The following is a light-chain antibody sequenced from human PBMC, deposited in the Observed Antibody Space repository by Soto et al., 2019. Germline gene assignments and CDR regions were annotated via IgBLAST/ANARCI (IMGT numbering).Light chain of an antibody. V-gene: IGLV3-21*02. CDR2: DDS. CDR1: NIGSDS. J-gene: IGLJ2*01. CDR3: QVWESSSDPVI. Sequence: SYELTQPPSVSVAPGQTARITCGGDNIGSDSVHWYQQKPGQAPVLVVYDDSDRPSGIPERFSGSNSGNTATLTISRVEVGDEADYYCQVWESSSDPVIFGGGTQLTV.